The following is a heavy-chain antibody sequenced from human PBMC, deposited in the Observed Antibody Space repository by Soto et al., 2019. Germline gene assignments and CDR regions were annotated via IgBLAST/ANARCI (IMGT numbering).Heavy chain of an antibody. CDR2: ISWNSGSI. V-gene: IGHV3-9*01. J-gene: IGHJ4*02. CDR1: LFTFDDYD. D-gene: IGHD3-22*01. Sequence: SLRLCCAASLFTFDDYDLHWLRQTPGKGLECVSGISWNSGSIGYADSVKGRFTIYRDNAKNSLYLQMNSLRAEDTALYYCEKALANYYDSSGSPYWGQGTLVTVSS. CDR3: EKALANYYDSSGSPY.